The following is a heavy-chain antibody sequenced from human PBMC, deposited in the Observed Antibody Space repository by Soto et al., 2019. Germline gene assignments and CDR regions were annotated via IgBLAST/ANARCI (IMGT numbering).Heavy chain of an antibody. CDR2: INHSGST. CDR1: GGSFSGYY. D-gene: IGHD2-2*01. Sequence: KASETLSLTCAVYGGSFSGYYWSWIRQPPGKGLEWIGEINHSGSTNYNPSLKSRVTISVDTSKNQFSLKLSSVTAADTAVYYCARVVPAAKEYYYYYMDVWGKGTTVTVSS. V-gene: IGHV4-34*01. J-gene: IGHJ6*03. CDR3: ARVVPAAKEYYYYYMDV.